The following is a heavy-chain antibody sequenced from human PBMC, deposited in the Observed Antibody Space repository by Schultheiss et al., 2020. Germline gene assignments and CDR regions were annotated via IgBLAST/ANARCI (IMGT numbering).Heavy chain of an antibody. J-gene: IGHJ6*02. Sequence: SETLSLTCTVSGGSISNVYYYWSWIRQHPGKGLEWIGYIFSGGSTYYNPSLKSRVTISADTSKNQFSLKLSSVTAADTAVYYCARTLGWCSSTSCYTYYYGMDVWGQGTTVTVSS. D-gene: IGHD2-2*02. CDR2: IFSGGST. V-gene: IGHV4-31*03. CDR3: ARTLGWCSSTSCYTYYYGMDV. CDR1: GGSISNVYYY.